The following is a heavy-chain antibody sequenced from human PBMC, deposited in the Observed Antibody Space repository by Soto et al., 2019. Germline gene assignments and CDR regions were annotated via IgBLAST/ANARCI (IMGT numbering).Heavy chain of an antibody. D-gene: IGHD1-1*01. CDR1: GFTFSNYG. CDR3: ARVPFGTTRDFDF. CDR2: IWYDGFNK. Sequence: QVQLVESGGGVVQPGTSLRLSCAVSGFTFSNYGIHWVRQAPGKGLEWVAVIWYDGFNKYYADSVKGRFTISRDASKNNLYPQINSLRVEDTAIYYCARVPFGTTRDFDFWGQGTLVTVSS. J-gene: IGHJ4*02. V-gene: IGHV3-33*01.